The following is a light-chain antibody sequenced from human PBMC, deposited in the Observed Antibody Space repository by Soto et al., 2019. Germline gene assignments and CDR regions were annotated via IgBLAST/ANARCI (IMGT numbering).Light chain of an antibody. J-gene: IGLJ1*01. CDR1: SSDVGAYKY. CDR2: EVS. Sequence: QSVLAQPASVSGSPGQSITISCTGTSSDVGAYKYVSWYQQHPGKAPKVMIYEVSNRPSGVSNRFSGSKSGTSASLAISGLQSEDEADYYCAAWDDSLTGPVFGTGTKVTVL. V-gene: IGLV2-14*01. CDR3: AAWDDSLTGPV.